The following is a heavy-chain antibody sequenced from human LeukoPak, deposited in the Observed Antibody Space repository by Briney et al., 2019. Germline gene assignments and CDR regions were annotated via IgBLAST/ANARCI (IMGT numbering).Heavy chain of an antibody. CDR3: ARDYGTY. CDR1: GFIFDDFG. V-gene: IGHV3-20*04. CDR2: INWNSDSI. J-gene: IGHJ4*02. Sequence: GGSLRLSCTASGFIFDDFGMNWVRQVPGKGLEWVSGINWNSDSINYVESVRGRFTISRDNSKNTLYLQMNSLRAEDTAVYYCARDYGTYWGQGTLVTVSS. D-gene: IGHD4-17*01.